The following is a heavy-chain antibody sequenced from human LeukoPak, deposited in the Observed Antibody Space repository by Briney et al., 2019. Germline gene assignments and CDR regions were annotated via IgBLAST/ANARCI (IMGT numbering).Heavy chain of an antibody. V-gene: IGHV1-2*02. Sequence: GASVKVSCKTSGYSFIDYYMHWVRQAPGQGLEWMGWINPDSGGTSSAQKFQGRVTMTRDTSITTVYMEVSWLTSDDTALYYCARADRLDGGPYLIGPWGQGTLVTVPS. D-gene: IGHD3-16*01. CDR2: INPDSGGT. CDR3: ARADRLDGGPYLIGP. CDR1: GYSFIDYY. J-gene: IGHJ5*02.